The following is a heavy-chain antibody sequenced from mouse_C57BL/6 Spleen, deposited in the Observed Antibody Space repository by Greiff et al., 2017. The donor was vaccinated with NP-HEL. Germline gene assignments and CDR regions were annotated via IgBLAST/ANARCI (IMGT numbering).Heavy chain of an antibody. CDR2: ISDGGSYT. J-gene: IGHJ3*01. CDR3: ARGDYYGNPWFAY. D-gene: IGHD2-1*01. CDR1: GFTFSSYA. V-gene: IGHV5-4*01. Sequence: EVQGVESGGGLVKPGGSLKLSCAASGFTFSSYAMSWVRQTPEKRLEWVATISDGGSYTYYPDNVKGRFTISRDNAKNNLYLQMSHLKSEDTAMYYCARGDYYGNPWFAYWGQGTLVTVSA.